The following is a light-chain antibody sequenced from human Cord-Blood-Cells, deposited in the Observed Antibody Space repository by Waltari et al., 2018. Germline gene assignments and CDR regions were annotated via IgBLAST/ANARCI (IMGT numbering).Light chain of an antibody. V-gene: IGLV2-8*01. CDR1: SSDVGGYNY. CDR2: YVS. Sequence: QSALTQPPSASGSPGQSVTISCTGTSSDVGGYNYVSWYQQHPGKPPKLMIYYVSNRPSGVPDRFSGSKSGNTASLTVSGLQAEDEADYYCSSYAGSNNLVFGGGTKLTVL. CDR3: SSYAGSNNLV. J-gene: IGLJ2*01.